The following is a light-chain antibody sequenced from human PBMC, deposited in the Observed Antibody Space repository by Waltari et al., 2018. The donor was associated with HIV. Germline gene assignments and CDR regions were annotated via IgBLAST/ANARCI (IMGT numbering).Light chain of an antibody. CDR3: SSYTSSSTLV. CDR2: EVT. V-gene: IGLV2-14*01. Sequence: QSALTQPASVSGSPGQSITISCTGTYRDVGGYNYVSWFQQRPGKAPKLIVYEVTHRPSGVSNRFSASKSGNTASLTISGVQAEDEADYYCSSYTSSSTLVFGGGTKLTVL. CDR1: YRDVGGYNY. J-gene: IGLJ2*01.